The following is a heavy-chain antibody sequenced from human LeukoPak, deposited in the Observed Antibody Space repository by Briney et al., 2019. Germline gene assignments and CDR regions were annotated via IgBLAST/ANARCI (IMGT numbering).Heavy chain of an antibody. J-gene: IGHJ4*02. Sequence: SETLSLTCTVSGGSISSYYWSWIRQPPGKGLEWIGYVYYSGSANYNPSLKSRATISVDTSKKQFSLKVSSVTAADTAVYYCARLSVTTTFFDYWGQGTLVTVSS. CDR3: ARLSVTTTFFDY. V-gene: IGHV4-59*08. D-gene: IGHD4-17*01. CDR2: VYYSGSA. CDR1: GGSISSYY.